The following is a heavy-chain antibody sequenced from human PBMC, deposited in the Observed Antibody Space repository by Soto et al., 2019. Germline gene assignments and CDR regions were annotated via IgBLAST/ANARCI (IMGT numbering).Heavy chain of an antibody. CDR2: ISAYNGNT. V-gene: IGHV1-18*01. Sequence: ASVKVSCKASSYTFTSYGISWVRQAPGQGLEWMGWISAYNGNTNYAQKLQGRVTMTTDTSTSTAYMELRSLRSDDTAVYYCARDHSYDSSGYYRPFDIWGQGTMVTVSS. J-gene: IGHJ3*02. CDR3: ARDHSYDSSGYYRPFDI. D-gene: IGHD3-22*01. CDR1: SYTFTSYG.